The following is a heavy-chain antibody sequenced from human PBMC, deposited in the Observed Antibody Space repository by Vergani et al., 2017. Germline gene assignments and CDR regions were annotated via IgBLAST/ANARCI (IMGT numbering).Heavy chain of an antibody. CDR3: ASSVVVTAATEHDAFDI. CDR2: IYPGDSDT. J-gene: IGHJ3*02. D-gene: IGHD2-21*02. V-gene: IGHV5-51*03. CDR1: GSSFTSYW. Sequence: EVQLVQSGAEVKKPGESLKISCKGSGSSFTSYWIGWVRQMPGKGLEWMGIIYPGDSDTRYSPSFQGQVTISADKSISTAYLQWSSLKASDTAMYYCASSVVVTAATEHDAFDIWGQGTMVTVSS.